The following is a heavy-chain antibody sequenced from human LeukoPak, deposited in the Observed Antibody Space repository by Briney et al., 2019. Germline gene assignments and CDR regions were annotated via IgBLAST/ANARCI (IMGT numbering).Heavy chain of an antibody. CDR2: IRSKANSYAT. CDR3: TRPLEYSSSFDFDY. Sequence: GGSLRLSCAASGFTFSGSAMHWVRQASGKGLEWVGRIRSKANSYATAYAASVKGRFTISRDDSKNTAYLQMNSLKTEDTAVYYCTRPLEYSSSFDFDYWGQGTLVTVSS. J-gene: IGHJ4*02. D-gene: IGHD6-6*01. V-gene: IGHV3-73*01. CDR1: GFTFSGSA.